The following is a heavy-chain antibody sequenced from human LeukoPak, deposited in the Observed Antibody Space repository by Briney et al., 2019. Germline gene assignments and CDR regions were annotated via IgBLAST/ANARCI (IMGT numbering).Heavy chain of an antibody. CDR1: GGSFYDYY. Sequence: PSETLSLACAVYGGSFYDYYWSWIRQPPGKGLEWIGEINHSGSTNYNPSLTSRVTISEDTSKNQFSLKLTSVTAADAAVYYCARGRRLYCTGGSCYKPYYWGQGTLVTVSS. V-gene: IGHV4-34*01. D-gene: IGHD2-15*01. CDR3: ARGRRLYCTGGSCYKPYY. CDR2: INHSGST. J-gene: IGHJ4*02.